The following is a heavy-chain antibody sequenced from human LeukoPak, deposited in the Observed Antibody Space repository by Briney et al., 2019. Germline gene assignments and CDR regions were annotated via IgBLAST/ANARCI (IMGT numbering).Heavy chain of an antibody. J-gene: IGHJ4*02. CDR1: GFTFSSYS. D-gene: IGHD6-13*01. CDR2: ISSSSSYI. CDR3: ARGSSSPMEIDY. V-gene: IGHV3-21*01. Sequence: GGSLRLSCAASGFTFSSYSMNWVRQAPGKGLEWVSSISSSSSYIYYADSVKGRFTISRDKAKHSLYLPMNSLRAEDRAVYYCARGSSSPMEIDYWGQGTLVTVSS.